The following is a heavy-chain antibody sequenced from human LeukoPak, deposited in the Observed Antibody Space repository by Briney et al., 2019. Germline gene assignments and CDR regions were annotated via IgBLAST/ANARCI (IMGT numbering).Heavy chain of an antibody. Sequence: PSETLSLTCSVSGGSISGYYWSWIRQPPGQTLEWIGYIYSSGSTNYTPSLQSRVTMSVDTSKNQFSLKLSSVTAADTAVYYCARVSFYLWSTHSIDYWGQGTLVTVSS. V-gene: IGHV4-4*09. CDR3: ARVSFYLWSTHSIDY. D-gene: IGHD3-10*01. CDR2: IYSSGST. J-gene: IGHJ4*02. CDR1: GGSISGYY.